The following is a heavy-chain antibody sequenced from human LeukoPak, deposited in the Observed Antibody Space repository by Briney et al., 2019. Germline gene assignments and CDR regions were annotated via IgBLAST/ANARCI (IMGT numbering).Heavy chain of an antibody. V-gene: IGHV3-30-3*01. D-gene: IGHD5-12*01. CDR3: ARNSGYDFYDY. CDR1: GFTFSSYA. CDR2: ISYDGSNK. Sequence: GGSLRLSCAASGFTFSSYAMHWVRQAPGKGLEWVAVISYDGSNKYYADSVKGRFTISRDNSKNTLYLQMNSLRAEDTAVYYCARNSGYDFYDYWGQGALVTVSS. J-gene: IGHJ4*02.